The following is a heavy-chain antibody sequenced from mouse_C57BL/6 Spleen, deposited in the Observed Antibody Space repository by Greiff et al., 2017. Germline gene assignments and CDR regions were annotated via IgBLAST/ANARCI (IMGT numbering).Heavy chain of an antibody. V-gene: IGHV14-3*01. J-gene: IGHJ2*01. CDR2: IDPANGNT. CDR1: GFNIKNTY. CDR3: DGSSYPFDY. D-gene: IGHD1-1*01. Sequence: VQLKESVAELVRPGASVKLSCTASGFNIKNTYMHWVKQRPEQGLEWIGRIDPANGNTKYAPKFQGKATITADTSSTTAYLQLSSLTSEETAIYYSDGSSYPFDYWGKGTTLTVSS.